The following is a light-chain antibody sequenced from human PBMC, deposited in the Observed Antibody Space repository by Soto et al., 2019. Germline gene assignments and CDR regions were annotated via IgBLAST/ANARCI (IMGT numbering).Light chain of an antibody. CDR1: SSNIGAGYD. V-gene: IGLV1-40*01. CDR3: QSYDSRLSGYV. Sequence: QLVLTQPPSVSGAPGQRVTISCTGSSSNIGAGYDVHWYQQLPGTAPKLLIYGNSNRPSGVPDRFSGSKSGTSASLAITGLQAEHEADYYCQSYDSRLSGYVFGTGSKLTVL. CDR2: GNS. J-gene: IGLJ1*01.